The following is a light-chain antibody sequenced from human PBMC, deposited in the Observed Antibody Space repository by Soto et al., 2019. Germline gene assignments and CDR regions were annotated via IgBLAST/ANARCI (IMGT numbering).Light chain of an antibody. V-gene: IGKV1-33*01. CDR3: QHDDNLPPFN. Sequence: DIQMTQSPSSLSASVGDRVTITCQASQDIRKYLSWYQQKPGRAPKLLIYGASNLETGVTSRFSGSGYGSDFTCINSSMKPEDVATYYSQHDDNLPPFNLGPGTKVAVK. CDR2: GAS. CDR1: QDIRKY. J-gene: IGKJ3*01.